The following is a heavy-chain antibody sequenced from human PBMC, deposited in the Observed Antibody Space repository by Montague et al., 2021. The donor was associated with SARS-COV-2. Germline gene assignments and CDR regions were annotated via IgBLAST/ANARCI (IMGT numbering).Heavy chain of an antibody. V-gene: IGHV4-34*01. J-gene: IGHJ4*02. CDR1: GGSFSDSY. CDR2: ITHSGTT. CDR3: ARWDPLPLTLIGLRGKSASDN. D-gene: IGHD4-23*01. Sequence: SETLSLTCAVYGGSFSDSYWTWIRDSPAQGLEWISEITHSGTTNYNFNPSLRSRVTISVDTSKSQFSLKLSSVTAADTGVYYCARWDPLPLTLIGLRGKSASDNWGQGALVTVSS.